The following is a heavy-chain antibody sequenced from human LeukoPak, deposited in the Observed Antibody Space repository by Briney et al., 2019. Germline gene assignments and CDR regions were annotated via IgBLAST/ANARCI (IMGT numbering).Heavy chain of an antibody. V-gene: IGHV3-7*01. J-gene: IGHJ4*02. CDR2: IKQDGSEK. CDR3: ASSKGTPYYFDY. D-gene: IGHD1-1*01. Sequence: GGSLRLSCAASGFIFSSYWMSWVRQAPGKGLEWVANIKQDGSEKYYVDSVKGRFTISRDNAKNSLYLRMNSLRAEDTAVYYCASSKGTPYYFDYWSQGTLVTVSS. CDR1: GFIFSSYW.